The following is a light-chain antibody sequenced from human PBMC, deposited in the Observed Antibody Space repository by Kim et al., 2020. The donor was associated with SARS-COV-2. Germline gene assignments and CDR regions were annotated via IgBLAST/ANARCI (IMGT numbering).Light chain of an antibody. CDR3: QQYNNWPQT. CDR2: GTS. Sequence: VSPGERATLSCRASQSVSSNLAWYQQKPGQAPRLLIYGTSTWATGIPARFSGSGSGTEFTLTISSLQSEDFAVYYCQQYNNWPQTFGQGTKVDIK. CDR1: QSVSSN. V-gene: IGKV3-15*01. J-gene: IGKJ1*01.